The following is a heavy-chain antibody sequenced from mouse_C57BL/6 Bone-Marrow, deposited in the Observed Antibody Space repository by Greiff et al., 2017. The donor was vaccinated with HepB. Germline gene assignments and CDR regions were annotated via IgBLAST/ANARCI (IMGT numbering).Heavy chain of an antibody. D-gene: IGHD2-4*01. CDR2: IWSGGST. Sequence: QVQLKESGPGLVQPSQSLSITCTVSGFSFTSYGVHWVRQSPGKGLEWLGVIWSGGSTDYNAAFISRLGISKDNSKSQVFFKMNSLQADDTAIYYCARSPLYYDYGAMDYWGQGTSVTVSS. J-gene: IGHJ4*01. CDR3: ARSPLYYDYGAMDY. V-gene: IGHV2-2*01. CDR1: GFSFTSYG.